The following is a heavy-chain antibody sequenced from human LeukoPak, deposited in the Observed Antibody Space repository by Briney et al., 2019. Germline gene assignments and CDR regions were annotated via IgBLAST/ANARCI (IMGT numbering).Heavy chain of an antibody. CDR2: IKSKTDGGTT. D-gene: IGHD3-22*01. CDR3: STTYYYDSSEGY. J-gene: IGHJ4*02. CDR1: GFTFSSSA. Sequence: PGGSLRLSCAASGFTFSSSAMSWVRQAPGKGLEWVGRIKSKTDGGTTDYAAPVKGRFTISRDDSKNTLYLQMNGLKTEDTAVYYCSTTYYYDSSEGYWGQGTLVTVSS. V-gene: IGHV3-15*01.